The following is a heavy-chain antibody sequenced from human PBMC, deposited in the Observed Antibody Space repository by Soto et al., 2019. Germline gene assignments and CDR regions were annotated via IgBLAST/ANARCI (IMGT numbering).Heavy chain of an antibody. D-gene: IGHD6-19*01. CDR3: ARDSGWYEYNWFAP. CDR1: GFTFSSYG. J-gene: IGHJ5*02. V-gene: IGHV3-33*01. CDR2: IWYDGSNK. Sequence: QVQLVESGGGVVQPGRSLRLSCAASGFTFSSYGMHWVRQAPGKGLEWVAVIWYDGSNKYYADSVKGRFTISRDNSKNTLYLQMNSLRAEDTAVYYCARDSGWYEYNWFAPWGQGTLVTVSS.